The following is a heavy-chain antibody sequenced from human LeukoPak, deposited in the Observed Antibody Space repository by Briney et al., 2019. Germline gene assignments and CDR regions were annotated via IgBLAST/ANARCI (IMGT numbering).Heavy chain of an antibody. CDR1: GFAFSGAW. V-gene: IGHV3-15*01. Sequence: KTGGSLRLSCAGSGFAFSGAWLNWVRQAPGQGLEWVGRINTRTDGATTTYAAPVKGRFTISRDDSKSTLYLEMNSLKTEDTAVYYCTTEFWYYFNNWGQGTLVTVSS. CDR3: TTEFWYYFNN. J-gene: IGHJ4*02. CDR2: INTRTDGATT. D-gene: IGHD3-3*01.